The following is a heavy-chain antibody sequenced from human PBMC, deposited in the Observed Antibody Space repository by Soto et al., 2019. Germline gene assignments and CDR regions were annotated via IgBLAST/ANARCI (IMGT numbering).Heavy chain of an antibody. CDR2: ISSSSSYI. J-gene: IGHJ6*02. CDR1: GFTFSSYS. Sequence: EVQLVESGGGLVKPGGSLRLSCAASGFTFSSYSMNWVRQAPGKGLEWVSSISSSSSYIYYADSVKGRFTISRDNANNSLYLQMNSLRAEDTAVYYCARDSPYYYDSSGYYYPRNYYYGMDVWGQGTTVTVSS. CDR3: ARDSPYYYDSSGYYYPRNYYYGMDV. D-gene: IGHD3-22*01. V-gene: IGHV3-21*01.